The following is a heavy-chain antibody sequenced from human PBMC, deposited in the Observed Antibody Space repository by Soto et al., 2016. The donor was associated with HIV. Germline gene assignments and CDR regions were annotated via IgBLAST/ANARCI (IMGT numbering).Heavy chain of an antibody. CDR2: IYYNGST. CDR1: GDSISRFY. Sequence: QVQLQESGPGLVKPSETLSLTCSVSGDSISRFYWSWIRQPPGKGLEWIGYIYYNGSTNYNPSLKSRVTISVDTSKNRFSLRLSSVTAADTALYYCARGRITLVQGVFDYWGQGTLVTVSS. V-gene: IGHV4-59*01. CDR3: ARGRITLVQGVFDY. J-gene: IGHJ4*02. D-gene: IGHD3-10*01.